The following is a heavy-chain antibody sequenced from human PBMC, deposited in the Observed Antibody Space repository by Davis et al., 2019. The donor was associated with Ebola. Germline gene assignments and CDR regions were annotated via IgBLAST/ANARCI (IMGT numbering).Heavy chain of an antibody. V-gene: IGHV1-8*01. D-gene: IGHD3-3*01. Sequence: VSVKVSCKASGYTFTSYDINWVRQATGQGLEWMGWMNPNSGNTGYAQKFQGRVTMTRNTSISTAYMELSSLRSEDTAVYYCARGVTYYDFWSGYGNTVHFDYWGQGTLVTVSS. J-gene: IGHJ4*02. CDR1: GYTFTSYD. CDR2: MNPNSGNT. CDR3: ARGVTYYDFWSGYGNTVHFDY.